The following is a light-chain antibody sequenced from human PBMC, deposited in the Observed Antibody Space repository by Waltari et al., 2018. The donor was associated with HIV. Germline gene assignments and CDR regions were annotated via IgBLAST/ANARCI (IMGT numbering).Light chain of an antibody. CDR1: SSNIGAGYD. Sequence: QSVLTQPPAVSGAPGQRVTISCTGSSSNIGAGYDVHWFQQLPGTAPKLLIYGNTNRPSGVPDRFSGSKSGTSASLAITGLQAEDEADYYCQSYDSGLGAYVFGTGTKVTVL. CDR2: GNT. CDR3: QSYDSGLGAYV. J-gene: IGLJ1*01. V-gene: IGLV1-40*01.